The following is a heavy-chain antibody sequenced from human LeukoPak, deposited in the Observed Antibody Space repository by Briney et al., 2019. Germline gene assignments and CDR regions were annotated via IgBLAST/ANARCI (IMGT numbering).Heavy chain of an antibody. D-gene: IGHD2-2*01. J-gene: IGHJ3*02. CDR3: ARVIPAAEGGFDI. CDR2: IYYSGST. V-gene: IGHV4-31*03. CDR1: GGSISSDGYY. Sequence: SETLSLTCTVSGGSISSDGYYWSWIRQHPGKGLEWIGYIYYSGSTYYNPSLKSRVTISVDTSKNQFSLKLSSVTAADTSVYYCARVIPAAEGGFDIWAKGQWLTFFQ.